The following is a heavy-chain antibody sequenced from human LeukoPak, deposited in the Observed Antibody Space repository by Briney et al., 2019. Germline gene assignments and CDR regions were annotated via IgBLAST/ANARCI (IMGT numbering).Heavy chain of an antibody. J-gene: IGHJ1*01. D-gene: IGHD2-2*01. CDR3: AGGRHPGYCSSTSCYGSQYFQH. V-gene: IGHV4-34*01. CDR1: GGSFSGYY. Sequence: SETLSLTCAVYGGSFSGYYWSWIRQPPGKGLEWIGEINHSGSTNYNPSLKSRVTISVDTSKNQFSLKLSSVTAADTAVYYCAGGRHPGYCSSTSCYGSQYFQHWGQGTLVTVSS. CDR2: INHSGST.